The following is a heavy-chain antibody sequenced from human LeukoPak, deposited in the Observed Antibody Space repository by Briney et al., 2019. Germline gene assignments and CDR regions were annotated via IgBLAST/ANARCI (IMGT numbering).Heavy chain of an antibody. CDR1: GCIFSSYG. CDR3: ARDNDFWSGYYWPFDY. V-gene: IGHV3-33*01. Sequence: PGRSLRLSCAASGCIFSSYGMHRVRQAPGKGLEWVAVIWNDENNKYYADSVKGRFTISRDNSENTLYLQMNSLRAEDTAVYYCARDNDFWSGYYWPFDYWGQGTLVTVSS. CDR2: IWNDENNK. J-gene: IGHJ4*02. D-gene: IGHD3-3*01.